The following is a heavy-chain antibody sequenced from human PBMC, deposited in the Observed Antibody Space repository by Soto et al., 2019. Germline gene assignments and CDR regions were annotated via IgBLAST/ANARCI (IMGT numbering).Heavy chain of an antibody. CDR2: ISAYNGNT. J-gene: IGHJ5*02. CDR3: ARTRYCSSTSCSTGWFDP. D-gene: IGHD2-2*02. Sequence: ASVKVSCKASGYTFTSYGISWVRQAPGQGREWMGRISAYNGNTSYAQKLQGRVTMTTDTSTSTAYMELRSLRSDDTAVYYCARTRYCSSTSCSTGWFDPWGQGTLVTVSS. V-gene: IGHV1-18*04. CDR1: GYTFTSYG.